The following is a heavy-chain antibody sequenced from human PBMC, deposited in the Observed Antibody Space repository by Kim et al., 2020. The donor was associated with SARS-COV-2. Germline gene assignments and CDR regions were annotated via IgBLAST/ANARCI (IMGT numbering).Heavy chain of an antibody. CDR2: INSDGSST. CDR1: GFTFSSYW. D-gene: IGHD6-13*01. J-gene: IGHJ4*02. V-gene: IGHV3-74*01. CDR3: ASLAAGYYFDY. Sequence: GGSLRLSCAASGFTFSSYWMHWVRQAPGKGLVWVSRINSDGSSTSYADSVKGRFTISRDNAKNTLYLQMNSLRAEDTAVYYCASLAAGYYFDYWGQGTLVTVSS.